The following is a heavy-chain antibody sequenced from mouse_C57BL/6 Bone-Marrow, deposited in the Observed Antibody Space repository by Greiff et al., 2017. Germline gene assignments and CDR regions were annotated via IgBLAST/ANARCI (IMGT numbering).Heavy chain of an antibody. CDR1: GYTFTSYW. CDR2: IYPSDSET. Sequence: QVQLQQPGAELVRPGSSVKLSCKASGYTFTSYWMDWVKQRPGQGLEWIGNIYPSDSETHYNQKFKDKATLTVDKSSSTAYMQLSSLTSEDSGVYYCARDNYNGSSYDWYFDVGGTGTTVTVSS. V-gene: IGHV1-61*01. CDR3: ARDNYNGSSYDWYFDV. J-gene: IGHJ1*03. D-gene: IGHD1-1*01.